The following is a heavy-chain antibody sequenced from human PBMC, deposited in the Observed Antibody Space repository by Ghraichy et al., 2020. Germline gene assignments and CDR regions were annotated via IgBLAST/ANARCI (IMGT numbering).Heavy chain of an antibody. Sequence: ASVKVSCKASGYTFTGYYMHWVRQAPGQGLEWMGWINPNSGGTNYAQKFQGRVTMTRDTSISTAYMELSRLRSDDTAVYYCARDRRYDYVWGSYRYNFYYWGQGTLVTVSS. D-gene: IGHD3-16*02. CDR3: ARDRRYDYVWGSYRYNFYY. CDR2: INPNSGGT. J-gene: IGHJ4*02. CDR1: GYTFTGYY. V-gene: IGHV1-2*02.